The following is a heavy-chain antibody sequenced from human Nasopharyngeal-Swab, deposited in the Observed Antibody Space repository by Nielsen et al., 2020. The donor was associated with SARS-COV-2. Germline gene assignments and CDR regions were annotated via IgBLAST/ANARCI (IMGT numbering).Heavy chain of an antibody. V-gene: IGHV5-51*01. D-gene: IGHD1-26*01. J-gene: IGHJ6*02. CDR1: GYSFTTYW. Sequence: ASVKVSCKGSGYSFTTYWIGWVRQMPGKGLEWMGIIYPGDSNTRYSPSFQGQVTISVDKYSSTAYLQWSSLKASDTAIYYCARPMRPMGHYYFGMDVWGQGTTVTVSS. CDR3: ARPMRPMGHYYFGMDV. CDR2: IYPGDSNT.